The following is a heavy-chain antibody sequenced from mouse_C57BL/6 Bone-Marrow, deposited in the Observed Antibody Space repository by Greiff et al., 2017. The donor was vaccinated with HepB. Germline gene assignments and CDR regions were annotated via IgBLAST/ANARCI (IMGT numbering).Heavy chain of an antibody. Sequence: VQLQQSGPVLVKPGASVKMSCKASGYTFTDYYMNWVKQSHGKSLEWIGVINPYNGGTSYNQKFKGKATLTVDKSSSTAYMELNSLTSEDSAVNYCARGHHGSSYYYYAMDYWGQGTSVTVSS. CDR1: GYTFTDYY. J-gene: IGHJ4*01. D-gene: IGHD1-1*01. CDR3: ARGHHGSSYYYYAMDY. CDR2: INPYNGGT. V-gene: IGHV1-19*01.